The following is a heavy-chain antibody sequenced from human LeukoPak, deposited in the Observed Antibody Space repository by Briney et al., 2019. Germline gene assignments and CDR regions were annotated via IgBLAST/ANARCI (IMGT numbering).Heavy chain of an antibody. V-gene: IGHV1-3*01. J-gene: IGHJ4*02. Sequence: ASVKVSCKASGYTFTSYAIHWVRQAPGQRLEWMGWINAGNGQTKYSQKFQRRVTITRDTSASTAYMELSSLRSEDTAVYYCARAGVVEMATIGFDYWGQGTLVTVSS. CDR3: ARAGVVEMATIGFDY. D-gene: IGHD5-24*01. CDR1: GYTFTSYA. CDR2: INAGNGQT.